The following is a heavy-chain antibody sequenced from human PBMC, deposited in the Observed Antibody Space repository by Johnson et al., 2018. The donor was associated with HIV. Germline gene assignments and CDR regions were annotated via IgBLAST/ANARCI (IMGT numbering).Heavy chain of an antibody. CDR2: ISWNGGSI. J-gene: IGHJ3*02. Sequence: LLVESGGGLVQPGRSLRLSCVASGFTFDDYAMHWVRQAPGKGLEWVSGISWNGGSIGYADSVKGRFTISRDNAKNSLYLQMSSLRAEDTALYYCPTEREVTTIGYDEDAFDIWGERTMVTLSS. D-gene: IGHD3-22*01. CDR3: PTEREVTTIGYDEDAFDI. V-gene: IGHV3-9*01. CDR1: GFTFDDYA.